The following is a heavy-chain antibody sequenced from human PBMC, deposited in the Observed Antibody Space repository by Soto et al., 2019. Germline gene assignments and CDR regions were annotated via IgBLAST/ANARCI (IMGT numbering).Heavy chain of an antibody. Sequence: SETLSLTCTVSGGSISSYYWSWIRQPPGKGLEWIGYIYYSGSTNYNPSLKSRVTISVDTSKNQFSLKLSSVTAADTAVYYCARLRGLWFGETSDDYWGQGTLVTVSS. V-gene: IGHV4-59*08. J-gene: IGHJ4*02. CDR1: GGSISSYY. CDR2: IYYSGST. D-gene: IGHD3-10*01. CDR3: ARLRGLWFGETSDDY.